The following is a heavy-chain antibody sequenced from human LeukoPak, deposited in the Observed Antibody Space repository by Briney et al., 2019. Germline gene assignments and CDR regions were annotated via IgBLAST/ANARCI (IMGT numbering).Heavy chain of an antibody. J-gene: IGHJ5*02. CDR2: IYYSGST. Sequence: SQTLSLTCTVSGGSISSGGYYWSWIRQHPGKGLEWIGYIYYSGSTYNNPSLKSRVTISVDTSKNQFSLKLSSVTAADTAVYYCARGYRSSLINWFDPWGQGTLVTVSS. CDR1: GGSISSGGYY. CDR3: ARGYRSSLINWFDP. V-gene: IGHV4-31*03. D-gene: IGHD1-14*01.